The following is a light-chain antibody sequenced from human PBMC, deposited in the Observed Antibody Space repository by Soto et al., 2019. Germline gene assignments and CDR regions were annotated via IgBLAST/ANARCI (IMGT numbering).Light chain of an antibody. J-gene: IGLJ1*01. V-gene: IGLV2-14*01. CDR2: EVS. CDR3: SSYTSSSTLYV. Sequence: QSVLTQPSSVSVSPGQAITISCAGTSSDGGGYNDVSWYQQHPGKAPKPMIYEVSNRPSGVSNRFSGSKSGNTASLTISGLQAEDEADYYCSSYTSSSTLYVFGTWTKVTVL. CDR1: SSDGGGYND.